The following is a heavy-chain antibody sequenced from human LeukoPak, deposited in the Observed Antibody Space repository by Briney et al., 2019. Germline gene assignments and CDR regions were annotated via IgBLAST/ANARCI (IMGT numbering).Heavy chain of an antibody. Sequence: GGSLRLSCAASGFTFSSYAMSWVRQAPGKGLEWVSGISGSGGTTYYADSVKGRFTISRDNSKNTLYLQMNSLRAEDTAVYFCAAGRYSGSTEYWGQGTLVTVSS. CDR1: GFTFSSYA. CDR3: AAGRYSGSTEY. CDR2: ISGSGGTT. V-gene: IGHV3-23*01. J-gene: IGHJ4*02. D-gene: IGHD1-26*01.